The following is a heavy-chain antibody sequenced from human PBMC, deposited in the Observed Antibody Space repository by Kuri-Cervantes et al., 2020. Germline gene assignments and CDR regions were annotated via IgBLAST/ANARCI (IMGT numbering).Heavy chain of an antibody. CDR3: AAAFDI. CDR2: INGDGNDA. J-gene: IGHJ3*02. Sequence: GGSLRLSCAASGFTFSSQWMHWVRQAPGKGLVWVSLINGDGNDAFYADSVKGRFTISRDNAKNTLYLLMNSLRAEDTAVYYCAAAFDIWGQGTMVTVSS. CDR1: GFTFSSQW. V-gene: IGHV3-74*01.